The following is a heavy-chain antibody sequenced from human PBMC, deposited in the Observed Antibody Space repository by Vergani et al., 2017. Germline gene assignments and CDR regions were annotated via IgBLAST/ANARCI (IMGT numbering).Heavy chain of an antibody. CDR1: GGSVSSGSYY. CDR3: AGDTTGALDY. V-gene: IGHV4-61*10. D-gene: IGHD1-1*01. CDR2: IYYSGST. J-gene: IGHJ4*02. Sequence: QVQLQESGPGLVKPSETLFLTCTVSGGSVSSGSYYWSWIRQPAGKGLEWIGYIYYSGSTNYNPSLKSRVTISVDTSKNQFSLKLSSVTAADTAVYYCAGDTTGALDYWGQGTLVTVSS.